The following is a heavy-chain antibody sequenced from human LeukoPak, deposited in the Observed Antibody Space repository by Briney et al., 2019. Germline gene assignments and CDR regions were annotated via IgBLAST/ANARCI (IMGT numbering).Heavy chain of an antibody. Sequence: GGSLRLSCAASRFTFSDYYMSWIRQAPGKGLEWIAYINNRGDGMNYADSVRGRFTVSRDNANNSLYLQMHTLRAEDTAVYYCATWTGLVPGWGQGILVTVSS. CDR3: ATWTGLVPG. D-gene: IGHD3-10*01. J-gene: IGHJ4*02. V-gene: IGHV3-11*01. CDR2: INNRGDGM. CDR1: RFTFSDYY.